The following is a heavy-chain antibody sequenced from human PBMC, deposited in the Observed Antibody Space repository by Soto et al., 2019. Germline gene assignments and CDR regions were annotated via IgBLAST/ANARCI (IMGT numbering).Heavy chain of an antibody. CDR3: ASGDFRYDYGSGPMAFDI. CDR2: MNPNSGNT. D-gene: IGHD3-10*01. Sequence: GASVKVSCKASGYTFTSYDINWVRQATGQGLEWMGWMNPNSGNTGYAQKFQGRVTMTRNTSISTAYMELSSLRSEDTAVYYCASGDFRYDYGSGPMAFDIWGQGTMVTVSS. J-gene: IGHJ3*02. V-gene: IGHV1-8*01. CDR1: GYTFTSYD.